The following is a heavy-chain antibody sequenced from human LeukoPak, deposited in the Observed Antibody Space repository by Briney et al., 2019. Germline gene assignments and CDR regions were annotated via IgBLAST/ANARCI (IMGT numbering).Heavy chain of an antibody. Sequence: PSQTLSFTCTVSGGSISSGGYYWSWIRQPPGKGLEWIGYIYHSGSTYYNPSLKSRVTISIDRSKNQFSLKLSSVTAADTAVYYCARGRPADLDYWGQGTLVTVSS. CDR3: ARGRPADLDY. D-gene: IGHD2-2*01. V-gene: IGHV4-30-2*01. CDR1: GGSISSGGYY. CDR2: IYHSGST. J-gene: IGHJ4*02.